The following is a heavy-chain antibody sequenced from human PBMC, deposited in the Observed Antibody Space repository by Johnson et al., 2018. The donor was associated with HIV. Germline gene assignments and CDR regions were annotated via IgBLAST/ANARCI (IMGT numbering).Heavy chain of an antibody. J-gene: IGHJ3*02. Sequence: MLLVESGGGVVRPGGSLRLSCAASGFTFDDYGMSWVRQAPGKGLEWVSRINSDGSSTSYADSVKGRFTISRDNSKNTLYLQMNSLRAEDTAVYYCAKDLYYYDSSGSVGAFDIWGQGTMVTVSS. V-gene: IGHV3-20*04. CDR2: INSDGSST. D-gene: IGHD3-22*01. CDR1: GFTFDDYG. CDR3: AKDLYYYDSSGSVGAFDI.